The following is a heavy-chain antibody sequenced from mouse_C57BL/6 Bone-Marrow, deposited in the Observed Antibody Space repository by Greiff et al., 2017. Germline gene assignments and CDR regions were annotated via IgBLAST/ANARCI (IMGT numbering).Heavy chain of an antibody. Sequence: EVKLMESGAELVRPGASVKLSCTASGFNIKDDYMHWVKQRPEQGLEWIGWIDPENGDTEYASKFQGKATITADTSSNTAYLQLSSPTSEDTAVYYCTTVVATSHWYFDVWGTGTTVTVSS. CDR2: IDPENGDT. D-gene: IGHD1-1*01. CDR1: GFNIKDDY. CDR3: TTVVATSHWYFDV. J-gene: IGHJ1*03. V-gene: IGHV14-4*01.